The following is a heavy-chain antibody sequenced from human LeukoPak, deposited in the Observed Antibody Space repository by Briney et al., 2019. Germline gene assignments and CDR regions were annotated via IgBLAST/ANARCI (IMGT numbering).Heavy chain of an antibody. D-gene: IGHD3-10*01. CDR1: GCTFTGYY. J-gene: IGHJ4*02. V-gene: IGHV1-2*02. CDR3: ARDEMDYYGSGSYYYDY. Sequence: EASVKVSCKASGCTFTGYYMHWVRQAPGQGLEWMGWINPNSGGTNYAQKFQGRVTVTRDTSISTAYMQLSRLRSDDTAVYYCARDEMDYYGSGSYYYDYWGQGTLVTVSS. CDR2: INPNSGGT.